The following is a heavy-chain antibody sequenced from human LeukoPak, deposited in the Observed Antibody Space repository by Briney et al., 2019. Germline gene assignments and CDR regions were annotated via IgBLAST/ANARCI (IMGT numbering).Heavy chain of an antibody. Sequence: ASVKVSCKASGYTFTSYYMHWVRQAPGQGLEWMGIINPSGGSTSYAQKFQGRVTMTRDTSTSTVYMELSSLRSEDTAVYYCARESSLYDSSGYSLDYWGQGTLVTVSS. CDR1: GYTFTSYY. J-gene: IGHJ4*02. CDR2: INPSGGST. CDR3: ARESSLYDSSGYSLDY. D-gene: IGHD3-22*01. V-gene: IGHV1-46*01.